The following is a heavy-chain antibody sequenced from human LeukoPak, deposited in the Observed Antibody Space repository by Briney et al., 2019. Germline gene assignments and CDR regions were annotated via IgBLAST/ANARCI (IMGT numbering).Heavy chain of an antibody. D-gene: IGHD6-13*01. CDR2: IKQDGSEK. CDR3: ARDKAAGIYYYYYGMDV. V-gene: IGHV3-7*01. CDR1: GFTFSSYW. Sequence: GGSLRLSCAASGFTFSSYWMSWVRQAPGKGLEWVANIKQDGSEKYYVDSVKGRFTISRDNAKNSLYLQMNSLRAEDTAAYYCARDKAAGIYYYYYGMDVWGQGTTVTVSS. J-gene: IGHJ6*02.